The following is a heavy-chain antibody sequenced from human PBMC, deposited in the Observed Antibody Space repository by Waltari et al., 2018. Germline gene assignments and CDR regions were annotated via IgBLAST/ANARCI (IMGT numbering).Heavy chain of an antibody. J-gene: IGHJ6*02. V-gene: IGHV3-53*01. CDR1: GFTVSSNY. CDR3: ARGADLYYYGMDV. D-gene: IGHD6-19*01. CDR2: IYSGGST. Sequence: EVQLVESGGGLIQPGGSLRLSCAASGFTVSSNYMSWVRQAPGKGVEWVSVIYSGGSTYYADSVKGRFTISRDNSKNTLYLQMNSLRAEDTAVYYCARGADLYYYGMDVWGQGTTVTVSS.